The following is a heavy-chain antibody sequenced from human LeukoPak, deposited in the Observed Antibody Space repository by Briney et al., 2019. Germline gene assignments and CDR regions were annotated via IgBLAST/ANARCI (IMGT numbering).Heavy chain of an antibody. D-gene: IGHD3-22*01. CDR1: GFTFSSYA. CDR2: IRFDGSDK. J-gene: IGHJ4*02. CDR3: TKDSTYHYDSSAYYLFDY. V-gene: IGHV3-30*02. Sequence: GGSLRLSCAASGFTFSSYAMSWARQAPGKGLEWVAFIRFDGSDKYYADSVKGRFTISRDTSKNTLILQLNSLRAEDTAVYYCTKDSTYHYDSSAYYLFDYWGQGTLVTVSS.